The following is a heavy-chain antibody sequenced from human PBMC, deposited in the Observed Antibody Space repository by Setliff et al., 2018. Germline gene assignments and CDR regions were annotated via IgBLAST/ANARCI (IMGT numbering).Heavy chain of an antibody. CDR2: IYIGGSA. Sequence: SETLSLTCTVSGGSISSYYWSWIRQPAGKGLEWIGHIYIGGSANYNPSLKSRVTMSIDTSKNQFSLKPNSVTAADMVVYYCAREQWLDPPGYYYMDVWAKGTTVTVSS. J-gene: IGHJ6*03. D-gene: IGHD6-19*01. CDR3: AREQWLDPPGYYYMDV. V-gene: IGHV4-4*07. CDR1: GGSISSYY.